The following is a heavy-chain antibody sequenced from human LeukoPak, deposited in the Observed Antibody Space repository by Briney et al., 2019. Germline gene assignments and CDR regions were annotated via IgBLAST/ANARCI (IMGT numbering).Heavy chain of an antibody. CDR2: IHDIGST. D-gene: IGHD3-3*01. Sequence: PSETLSLTCTVSGASISSYYWSWIRQPPREGLEWIGYIHDIGSTNYNPSLKSRVTMSVDKPNNQFSLNLTSVTPADTAVYYCARTSDFWSGLFHFDHWGQGTLVTVSS. CDR3: ARTSDFWSGLFHFDH. CDR1: GASISSYY. V-gene: IGHV4-59*01. J-gene: IGHJ4*02.